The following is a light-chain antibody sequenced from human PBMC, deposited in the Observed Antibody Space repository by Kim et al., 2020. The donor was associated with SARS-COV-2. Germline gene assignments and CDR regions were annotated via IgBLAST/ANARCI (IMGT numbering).Light chain of an antibody. J-gene: IGKJ4*01. CDR1: QDISNY. Sequence: SVGDRVTITCQARQDISNYLNWYQQKPGKDPKLLIYDASNLETGVPSRFSGSGSGTDFTFTISSLQPEDIATYYCQQYDNRLPLTFGGGTKVDIK. CDR2: DAS. CDR3: QQYDNRLPLT. V-gene: IGKV1-33*01.